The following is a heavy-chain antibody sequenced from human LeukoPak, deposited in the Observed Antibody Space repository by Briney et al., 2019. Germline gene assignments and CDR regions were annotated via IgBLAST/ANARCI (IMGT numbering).Heavy chain of an antibody. V-gene: IGHV3-23*01. CDR3: ARGPLDCSSTSCYTYKY. J-gene: IGHJ4*02. CDR1: GFTFSSYG. Sequence: GGSLRLSCAASGFTFSSYGMSWVRQAPGKGLQWVSTISGSGGSTYYADSVKGRFTISRDNSKNTLYLQMNSLRAEDTAVYYCARGPLDCSSTSCYTYKYWGQGTLVTVSS. CDR2: ISGSGGST. D-gene: IGHD2-2*02.